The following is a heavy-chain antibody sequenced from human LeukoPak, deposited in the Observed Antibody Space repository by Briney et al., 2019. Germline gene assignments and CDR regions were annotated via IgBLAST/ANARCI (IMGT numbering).Heavy chain of an antibody. CDR3: AEVESSYCRI. CDR2: IWYDGSNK. D-gene: IGHD3-10*01. CDR1: GFTFNSYD. Sequence: GGSLRLSCAASGFTFNSYDMHWIRQAPGKGLEWVALIWYDGSNKYYPDSVKGRFTISRDNSKNSMYLQMSSLRAEDTAIYYCAEVESSYCRIWGQGTLVTVSS. V-gene: IGHV3-33*06. J-gene: IGHJ4*02.